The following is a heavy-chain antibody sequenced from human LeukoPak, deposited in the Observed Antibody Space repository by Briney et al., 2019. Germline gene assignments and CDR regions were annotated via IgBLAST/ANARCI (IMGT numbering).Heavy chain of an antibody. CDR2: IYYSGST. Sequence: SETLSLTCIVSGGSISSSSYYWGWIRQPPGKGLEWIGSIYYSGSTYYNPSLKSRVTISVDTSKNQFSLKLSSVTAADTAVYYCARHDYGDSDWFDPWGQGTLVTVSS. V-gene: IGHV4-39*01. D-gene: IGHD4-17*01. J-gene: IGHJ5*02. CDR3: ARHDYGDSDWFDP. CDR1: GGSISSSSYY.